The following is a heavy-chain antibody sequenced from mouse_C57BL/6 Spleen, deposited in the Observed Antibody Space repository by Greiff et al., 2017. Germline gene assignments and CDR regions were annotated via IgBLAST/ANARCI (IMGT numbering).Heavy chain of an antibody. D-gene: IGHD3-3*01. V-gene: IGHV14-2*01. CDR3: ALGRPYSYWYFDV. CDR2: IDPEDGET. J-gene: IGHJ1*03. Sequence: VQLKQSGAELVKPGASVKLSCTASGFNIKDYYMPWVQQRTEQGLEWIGRIDPEDGETKYAPKFQGKATITADTTSNTAYLQLSGLTSEDTAVYCCALGRPYSYWYFDVWGTGTTVTVSS. CDR1: GFNIKDYY.